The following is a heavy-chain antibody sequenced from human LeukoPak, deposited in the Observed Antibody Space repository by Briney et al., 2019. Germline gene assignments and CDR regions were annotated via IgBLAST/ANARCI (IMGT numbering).Heavy chain of an antibody. V-gene: IGHV3-21*01. CDR3: ARGQTGYYDSSGYYYVY. J-gene: IGHJ4*02. D-gene: IGHD3-22*01. CDR1: GFTFSSYS. CDR2: ISSSGSYI. Sequence: GGSLTLSCAASGFTFSSYSMTWVRQVPGKGLEWVSSISSSGSYINYADSVKGRFTISRDNAKNSLFLQMNSLRAEDTAVYYCARGQTGYYDSSGYYYVYWGQGTLVTVSS.